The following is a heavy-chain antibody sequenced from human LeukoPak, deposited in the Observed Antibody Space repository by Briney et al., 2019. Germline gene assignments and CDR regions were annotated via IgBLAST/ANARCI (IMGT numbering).Heavy chain of an antibody. CDR2: ITSVGGTT. Sequence: GGSLRLSCAASGFTFSNYAFSWVRQAPGKALEWVSAITSVGGTTYTISRDNSKNTLYLQMNSMRAEDTAVYYCARDPPRAAWVFAYWGQGTLVSVSS. V-gene: IGHV3-23*01. D-gene: IGHD6-25*01. CDR3: ARDPPRAAWVFAY. CDR1: GFTFSNYA. J-gene: IGHJ4*02.